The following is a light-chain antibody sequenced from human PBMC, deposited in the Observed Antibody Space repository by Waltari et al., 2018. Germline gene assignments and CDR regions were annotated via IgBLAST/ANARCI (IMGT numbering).Light chain of an antibody. CDR1: TLPNPY. CDR3: QSADSITTFEV. CDR2: KDT. V-gene: IGLV3-25*03. J-gene: IGLJ3*02. Sequence: SFELTQPPSVSVSPGQTASITCSGETLPNPYTYWYQQKAGQAPVLGIFKDTERPSGIPERCSGSSSGTVVTLTITGVRTEDEADYYCQSADSITTFEVFGGGTKLTVL.